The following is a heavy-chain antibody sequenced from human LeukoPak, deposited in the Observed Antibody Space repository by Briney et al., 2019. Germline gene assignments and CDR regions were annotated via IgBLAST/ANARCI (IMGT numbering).Heavy chain of an antibody. CDR2: IKQDGSEK. V-gene: IGHV3-7*01. Sequence: PGGSLRLSCAASGFTFSSYWMSWVRQAPGKGLEWVANIKQDGSEKYYVDSVKGRFTISRDNAKNSLYLQMNSLRAEDTAVYYCARGRWAITMVRGVAFDYWGQGTLVTVSS. J-gene: IGHJ4*02. CDR1: GFTFSSYW. CDR3: ARGRWAITMVRGVAFDY. D-gene: IGHD3-10*01.